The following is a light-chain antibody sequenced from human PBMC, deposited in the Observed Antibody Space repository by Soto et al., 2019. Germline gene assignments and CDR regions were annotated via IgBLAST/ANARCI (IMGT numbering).Light chain of an antibody. Sequence: DIQMTQSPSTLSASVGDRVTITCRASQSISSWLAWYQQKPGKAPKLLIYKASSLESGVPSRFSGSGSGTEFTLTISCLQPDDFATYYCQQYNSYPLLFGGGTKVEIK. V-gene: IGKV1-5*03. CDR1: QSISSW. J-gene: IGKJ4*01. CDR3: QQYNSYPLL. CDR2: KAS.